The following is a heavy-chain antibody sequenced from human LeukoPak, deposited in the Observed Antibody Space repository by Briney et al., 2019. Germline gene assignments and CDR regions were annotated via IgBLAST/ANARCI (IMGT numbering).Heavy chain of an antibody. V-gene: IGHV1-2*02. CDR1: GYTFTGYY. J-gene: IGHJ5*02. D-gene: IGHD4-11*01. CDR2: TNPNSGGT. Sequence: ASVKVSCKASGYTFTGYYMHWVRQAPGQGLEWMGWTNPNSGGTNYAQKFQGRVTMTRDTSISTAYMELSSLRSEDTAVYYCARVSTVTTGWFDPWGQGTLVTVSS. CDR3: ARVSTVTTGWFDP.